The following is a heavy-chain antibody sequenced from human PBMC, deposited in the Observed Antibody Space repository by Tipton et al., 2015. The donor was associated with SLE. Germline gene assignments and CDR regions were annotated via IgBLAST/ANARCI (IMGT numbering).Heavy chain of an antibody. Sequence: TLSLTCTVSGGSISSYYWSWIRQPPGKGLEWIGYIYYSGSTNYNPSLKSRVTMSVDTSKNQFSLKLSSVTAADTAVYYCARWAGPAVNFGYWGPGALVTVSS. J-gene: IGHJ4*02. CDR3: ARWAGPAVNFGY. CDR2: IYYSGST. V-gene: IGHV4-59*01. D-gene: IGHD6-19*01. CDR1: GGSISSYY.